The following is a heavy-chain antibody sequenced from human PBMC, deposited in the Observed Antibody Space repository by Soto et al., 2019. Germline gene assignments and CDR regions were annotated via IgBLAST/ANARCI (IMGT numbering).Heavy chain of an antibody. V-gene: IGHV1-2*02. J-gene: IGHJ3*02. CDR3: ARVSPVLRFLEWLSHDAFDI. Sequence: ASVKVSCKASGYTFTGYCMHWVRQAPGQGLEWMGWINPNSGGTNYAQKFQGRVTMTRDTSISTAYMELSRLRSDDTAVYYCARVSPVLRFLEWLSHDAFDIWGQGTMVTVSS. D-gene: IGHD3-3*01. CDR1: GYTFTGYC. CDR2: INPNSGGT.